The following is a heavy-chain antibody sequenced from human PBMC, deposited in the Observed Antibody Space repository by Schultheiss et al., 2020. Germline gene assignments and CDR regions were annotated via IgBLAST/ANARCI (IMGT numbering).Heavy chain of an antibody. CDR3: VGDILTGLIP. CDR1: GGSISSGSYY. V-gene: IGHV4-61*02. J-gene: IGHJ5*02. Sequence: SETLSLTCTVSGGSISSGSYYWSWIRQPAGKGLEWIGRIYTSGSTYYNPSLNSRVTISIHTSKNQFSLKLSSVTAADTAVYYCVGDILTGLIPWGQGTRVTVSS. CDR2: IYTSGST. D-gene: IGHD3-9*01.